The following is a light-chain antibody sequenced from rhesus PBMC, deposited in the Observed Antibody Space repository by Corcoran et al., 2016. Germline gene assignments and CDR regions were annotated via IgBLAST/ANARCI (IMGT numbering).Light chain of an antibody. CDR1: QSVSSY. CDR3: QKYSSSPYS. V-gene: IGKV3-53*01. CDR2: GAS. J-gene: IGKJ2*01. Sequence: QVILTQSPATLSSSPGERATLSCRASQSVSSYLAWYQQKPGQAPRLLIHGASIRATGIPDRFSGRGSGTEFTLTISSLGPEDFAVYYCQKYSSSPYSFGQGTKVEIK.